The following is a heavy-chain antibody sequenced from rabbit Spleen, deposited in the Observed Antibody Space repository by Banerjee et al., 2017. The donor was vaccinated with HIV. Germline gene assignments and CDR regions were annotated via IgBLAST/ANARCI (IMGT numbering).Heavy chain of an antibody. CDR2: IEPIFGRA. CDR3: ARDRADIGGDYGPYYFDL. D-gene: IGHD2-1*01. V-gene: IGHV1S47*01. CDR1: GFDFSDYG. Sequence: QEQLEESGGGLVQPGGSLKLSCKASGFDFSDYGVTWVRQAPGKGLEWIGYIEPIFGRAYYASWVNGRFTISSHNAQNTLYLQLNSLTAADTATYFCARDRADIGGDYGPYYFDLWGPGTLVTVS. J-gene: IGHJ4*01.